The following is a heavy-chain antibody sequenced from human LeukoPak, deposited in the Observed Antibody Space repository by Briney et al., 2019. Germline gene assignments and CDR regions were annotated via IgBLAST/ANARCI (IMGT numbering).Heavy chain of an antibody. CDR2: MNPNSGNT. CDR1: GYTFTSYD. Sequence: ASVKVSCKASGYTFTSYDINWVRQATGQGLEWMGLMNPNSGNTGYAQKFQGRVTMTRNTSISTAYMELSSLRSEDTAVYYCARDSITMVRGVPDYWGQGTLVTVSS. D-gene: IGHD3-10*01. CDR3: ARDSITMVRGVPDY. J-gene: IGHJ4*02. V-gene: IGHV1-8*01.